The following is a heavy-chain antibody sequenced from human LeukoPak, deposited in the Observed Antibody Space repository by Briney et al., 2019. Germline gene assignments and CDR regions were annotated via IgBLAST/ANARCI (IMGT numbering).Heavy chain of an antibody. V-gene: IGHV4-39*01. CDR3: ARSILGHDAFDI. D-gene: IGHD2-21*01. Sequence: SETLSLTCTVSGGPITSSSYYWGWIRQPPGKGLEWIGSIYSSGSTYYNPSLKSRVTISVDTSKNQFSLRLSSVTAADTAVYYCARSILGHDAFDIWGQGTMVTVSS. CDR2: IYSSGST. CDR1: GGPITSSSYY. J-gene: IGHJ3*02.